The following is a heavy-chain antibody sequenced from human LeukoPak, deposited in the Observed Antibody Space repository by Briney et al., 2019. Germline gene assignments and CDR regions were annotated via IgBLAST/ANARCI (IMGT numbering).Heavy chain of an antibody. J-gene: IGHJ5*02. CDR3: AKGGSSGYFLDL. CDR2: ISNDGGGT. D-gene: IGHD3-22*01. Sequence: GGSLRLSCAASGFLFNDYGLVWVRQAPGKGLEWVAAISNDGGGTTYADFVKGRFTISRDNSKNTLFLHMNSLRAEDTALYYCAKGGSSGYFLDLWGQGALVTVPS. V-gene: IGHV3-23*01. CDR1: GFLFNDYG.